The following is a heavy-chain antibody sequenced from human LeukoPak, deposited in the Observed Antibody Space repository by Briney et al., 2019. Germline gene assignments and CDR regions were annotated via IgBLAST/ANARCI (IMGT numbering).Heavy chain of an antibody. CDR2: FSSSSSYT. J-gene: IGHJ4*02. Sequence: GGSLRLYCAASGFTFSDYYMSWIRPAQGEGLDWVSYFSSSSSYTNNADSVKGRFTISRDNAKNSLYLQMNSLRAEDTAVYYCARAGTGYFTVGGNFDYWGQGTLVTVSS. D-gene: IGHD3/OR15-3a*01. CDR1: GFTFSDYY. V-gene: IGHV3-11*06. CDR3: ARAGTGYFTVGGNFDY.